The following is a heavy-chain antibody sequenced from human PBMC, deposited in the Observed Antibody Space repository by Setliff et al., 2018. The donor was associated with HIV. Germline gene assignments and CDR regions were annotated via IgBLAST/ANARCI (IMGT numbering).Heavy chain of an antibody. D-gene: IGHD3-22*01. J-gene: IGHJ4*02. V-gene: IGHV1-69*13. CDR1: GGTFSSQA. Sequence: SVKVSCKASGGTFSSQAISWVRQAPGQGLEWMGGIIPIFGTANYAQKFQGRVTITADESTNTAYMELSSLRSEDTAVYYCAIVTELDYYGGSGPTHLLFDSWGQGTLVTVSS. CDR3: AIVTELDYYGGSGPTHLLFDS. CDR2: IIPIFGTA.